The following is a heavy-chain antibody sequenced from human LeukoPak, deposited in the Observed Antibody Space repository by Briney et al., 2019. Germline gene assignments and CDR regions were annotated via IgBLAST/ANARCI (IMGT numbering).Heavy chain of an antibody. CDR1: GFTFSSYT. CDR3: AKDGGLWVSAHWGDS. J-gene: IGHJ4*02. CDR2: ITTGDGNT. D-gene: IGHD7-27*01. Sequence: PGGSLRLSGTASGFTFSSYTMTWVRQAPGKGLKWVSTITTGDGNTYYADSVKGRFTVSRDDSKNTLYLQMNSLRAEDTAVYYCAKDGGLWVSAHWGDSWGRGTLVTVSS. V-gene: IGHV3-23*01.